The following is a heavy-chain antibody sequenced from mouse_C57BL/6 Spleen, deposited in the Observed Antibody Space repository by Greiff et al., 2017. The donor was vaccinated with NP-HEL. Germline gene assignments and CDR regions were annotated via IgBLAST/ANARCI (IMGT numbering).Heavy chain of an antibody. CDR3: ARDPHYDHWYFDV. D-gene: IGHD2-4*01. J-gene: IGHJ1*03. V-gene: IGHV1-55*01. CDR1: GYTFTSYW. CDR2: IYPGSGST. Sequence: QVQLKQPGAELVKPGASVKMSCKASGYTFTSYWITWVKQRPGQGLEWIGDIYPGSGSTNYNEKFKSKATLTVDTSSSTAYMQLSSLTSEDSAVYYCARDPHYDHWYFDVWGTGTTVTVSS.